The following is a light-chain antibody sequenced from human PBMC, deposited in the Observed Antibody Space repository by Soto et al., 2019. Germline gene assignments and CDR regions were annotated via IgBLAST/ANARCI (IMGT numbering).Light chain of an antibody. CDR1: SSDVGGYNY. CDR3: SSYAGSNMGV. V-gene: IGLV2-8*01. Sequence: QSALTQPPSASGSPGQSVTISCTGTSSDVGGYNYVSWYPQHPGKAPKLMIYALSKRPSGVPDRFSGSKSGNTASLTVSGLQAEDEADYYCSSYAGSNMGVFGTGTKVTVL. J-gene: IGLJ1*01. CDR2: ALS.